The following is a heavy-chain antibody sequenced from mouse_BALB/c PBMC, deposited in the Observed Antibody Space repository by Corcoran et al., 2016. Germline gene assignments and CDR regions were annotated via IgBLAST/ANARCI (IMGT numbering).Heavy chain of an antibody. Sequence: LVKTGASVKISCKASGYSFTGYYMHWVKQSHGKSLEWIGYISCYNGATSYNQKFKGKATFTVDTSSSTAYMQFNSLTSEDSAGYYCARDHYDYDWFAYWGQGTLVTVSA. V-gene: IGHV1S34*01. CDR2: ISCYNGAT. CDR1: GYSFTGYY. J-gene: IGHJ3*01. CDR3: ARDHYDYDWFAY. D-gene: IGHD2-4*01.